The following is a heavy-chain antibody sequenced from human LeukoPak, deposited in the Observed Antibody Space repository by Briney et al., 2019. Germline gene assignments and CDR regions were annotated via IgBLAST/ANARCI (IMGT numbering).Heavy chain of an antibody. V-gene: IGHV3-30*18. CDR2: TSYDGGST. J-gene: IGHJ4*02. CDR3: AKIEGSSSYYFDY. D-gene: IGHD6-6*01. Sequence: AGRSLRLSCAESGFTFSAYAMQWVRQAPGKGLECVAITSYDGGSTSYADSAKGRFTISRDNSKNTLYLQMSSLRTEDTAVYYCAKIEGSSSYYFDYWGQGTLVTVSS. CDR1: GFTFSAYA.